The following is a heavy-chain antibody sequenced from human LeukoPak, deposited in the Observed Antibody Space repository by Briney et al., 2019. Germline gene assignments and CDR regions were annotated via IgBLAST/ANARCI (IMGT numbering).Heavy chain of an antibody. D-gene: IGHD4-23*01. CDR3: ARLSKGGNSALIDY. J-gene: IGHJ4*02. CDR1: GFAFSDYY. CDR2: ISTSVGNI. Sequence: GGSLRLSCAASGFAFSDYYMSWIRQAPGKGLECVSHISTSVGNIYYADSVEGRFTISRDNAKNSLYLQMNSLRAEDTAVYYCARLSKGGNSALIDYWGQGTLVTVSS. V-gene: IGHV3-11*01.